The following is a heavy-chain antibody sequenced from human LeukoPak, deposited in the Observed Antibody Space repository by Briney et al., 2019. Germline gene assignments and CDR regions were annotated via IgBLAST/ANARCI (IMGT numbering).Heavy chain of an antibody. Sequence: GGSLRLSCAASGFTFSDYYMSWVRQAPGKGLEWVSAISGSGGSTYYADSVKGRFTISRDNSKNTLYLQMNSLRAEDTAVYYCAKEMGRTNVVAATKPCDYWGQGTLVTVSS. CDR3: AKEMGRTNVVAATKPCDY. CDR1: GFTFSDYY. J-gene: IGHJ4*02. V-gene: IGHV3-23*01. D-gene: IGHD2-15*01. CDR2: ISGSGGST.